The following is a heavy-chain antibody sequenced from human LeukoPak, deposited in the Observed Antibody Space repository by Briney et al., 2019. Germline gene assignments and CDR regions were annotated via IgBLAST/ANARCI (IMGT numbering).Heavy chain of an antibody. J-gene: IGHJ4*02. CDR3: ATAYCSGGSCYHGGPYYFGY. CDR2: INHSGST. V-gene: IGHV4-34*01. Sequence: SETLSLTCAVYGGSFSGYYWSWIRQPPGKGLEWIGEINHSGSTNYNPSLKSRVTISVDTSKNQFSLKLSSVTAADTAVYYCATAYCSGGSCYHGGPYYFGYWGQGTLVTVSS. CDR1: GGSFSGYY. D-gene: IGHD2-15*01.